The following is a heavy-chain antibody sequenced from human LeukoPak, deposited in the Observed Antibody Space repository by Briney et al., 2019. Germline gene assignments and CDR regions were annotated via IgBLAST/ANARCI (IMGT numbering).Heavy chain of an antibody. D-gene: IGHD2-2*01. CDR3: ARDPYCSSTSCYANWFDA. J-gene: IGHJ5*02. CDR1: GVTFSSYA. CDR2: IIPIFGIA. Sequence: SVKVACKASGVTFSSYAISWVRQAPGQGLEWRGRIIPIFGIANYAQKFQGTVTITADKSTSTAYMELSSLRSEDTAVYSCARDPYCSSTSCYANWFDAWGKGTLVTVSS. V-gene: IGHV1-69*04.